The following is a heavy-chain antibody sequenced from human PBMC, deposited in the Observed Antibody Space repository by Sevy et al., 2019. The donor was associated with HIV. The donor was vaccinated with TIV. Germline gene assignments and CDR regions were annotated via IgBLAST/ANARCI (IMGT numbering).Heavy chain of an antibody. D-gene: IGHD3-3*01. Sequence: GGSLRLSCSASGFTFSSYAMHWVRQAPGKGLEYVSAISSNGGSTYYGDSVKGRFTISRDNSKNTLYLQMGSLRAEDTAVYYCVKDRNFGVVIVTTEMDYWGQGTLVTVSS. V-gene: IGHV3-64D*06. CDR1: GFTFSSYA. CDR2: ISSNGGST. J-gene: IGHJ4*02. CDR3: VKDRNFGVVIVTTEMDY.